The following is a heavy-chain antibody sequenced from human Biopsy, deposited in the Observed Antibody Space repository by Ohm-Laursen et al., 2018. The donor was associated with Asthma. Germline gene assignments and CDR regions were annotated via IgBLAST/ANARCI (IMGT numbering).Heavy chain of an antibody. CDR2: ISLSSNTI. CDR1: GFTFSSYA. Sequence: GSLRLSCTASGFTFSSYALTWVRQAPGRGLEWVSYISLSSNTIYYADSVKGRFTVSRDNAKSSLYLQMNSLRDEDTAVYYCARQMNYDFWRSPLDIWGLGTMVIVSS. CDR3: ARQMNYDFWRSPLDI. D-gene: IGHD3-3*01. J-gene: IGHJ3*02. V-gene: IGHV3-48*02.